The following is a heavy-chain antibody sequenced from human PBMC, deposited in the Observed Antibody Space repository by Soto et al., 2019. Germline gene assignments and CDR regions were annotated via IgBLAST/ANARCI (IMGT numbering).Heavy chain of an antibody. CDR3: ARQRTTVVTQAYFDH. J-gene: IGHJ4*02. D-gene: IGHD2-21*02. CDR1: GESISSSSYH. CDR2: IYYSGRT. Sequence: KASETLSLTCIVSGESISSSSYHWGWIRQPPGKGLEWIGSIYYSGRTYYNPSFKSRVTISIDTSKNQFSLKLSSVTATDTAVYYCARQRTTVVTQAYFDHWGQGALVTVSS. V-gene: IGHV4-39*01.